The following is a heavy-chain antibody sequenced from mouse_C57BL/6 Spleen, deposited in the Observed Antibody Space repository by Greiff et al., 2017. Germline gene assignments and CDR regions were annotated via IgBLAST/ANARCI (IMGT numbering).Heavy chain of an antibody. J-gene: IGHJ4*01. D-gene: IGHD1-1*01. CDR3: ARGEYYYGSSPYAMDY. V-gene: IGHV1-26*01. CDR2: INPNNGGT. Sequence: VQLQQSGPELVKPGASVKISCKASGYTFTDYYMNWVKQSHGKSLEWIGDINPNNGGTSYNQKFKGKATLTVDKSSSTAYMELRSLTSEDSAVYYCARGEYYYGSSPYAMDYWGQGTSVTVSS. CDR1: GYTFTDYY.